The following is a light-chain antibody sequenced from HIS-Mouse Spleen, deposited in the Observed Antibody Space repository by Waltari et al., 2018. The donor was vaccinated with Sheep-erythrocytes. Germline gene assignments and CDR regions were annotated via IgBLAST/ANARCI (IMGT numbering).Light chain of an antibody. V-gene: IGKV1-12*01. J-gene: IGKJ1*01. CDR2: AAS. CDR1: QGISSW. CDR3: QQANSFPPT. Sequence: DIQMTQSSSSVAASLGDRVTITCRASQGISSWLGWYQQKPGKAPKLLIYAASSLQSGVPSRFSGSGSGTDFTLTISSLQPEDFATYYCQQANSFPPTFGQGTKVEIK.